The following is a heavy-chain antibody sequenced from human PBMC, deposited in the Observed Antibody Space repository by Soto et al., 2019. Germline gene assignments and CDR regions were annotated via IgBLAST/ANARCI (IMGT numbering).Heavy chain of an antibody. Sequence: ASVKVSCKVSGYTLTELSMHWVRQAPGKGLEWMGGFDPEDGETIYAQKFQGRVTMTEDTSTDTAYMELSSLRSEDTAVYYCATGKDYGDYWGYFDYWGQGTLVTVSS. J-gene: IGHJ4*02. V-gene: IGHV1-24*01. CDR3: ATGKDYGDYWGYFDY. CDR2: FDPEDGET. CDR1: GYTLTELS. D-gene: IGHD4-17*01.